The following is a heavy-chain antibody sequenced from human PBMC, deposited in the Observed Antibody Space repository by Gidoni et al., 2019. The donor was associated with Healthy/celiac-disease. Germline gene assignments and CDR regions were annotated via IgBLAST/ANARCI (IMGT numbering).Heavy chain of an antibody. CDR2: INHSGST. D-gene: IGHD1-7*01. CDR1: GVSFSGYY. Sequence: QVQLQQWGAGLLKPSETLSLTCAVYGVSFSGYYWSWIRQPPGKGLEWIGEINHSGSTNYNPSLKSRVTISVDTSKNQFSLKLSSVTAADTAVYYCARARNYVFRYYFDYWGQGTLVTVSS. V-gene: IGHV4-34*01. J-gene: IGHJ4*02. CDR3: ARARNYVFRYYFDY.